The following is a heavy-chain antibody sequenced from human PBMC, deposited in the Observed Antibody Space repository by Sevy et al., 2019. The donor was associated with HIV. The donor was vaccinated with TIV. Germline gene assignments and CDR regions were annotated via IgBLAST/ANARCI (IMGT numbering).Heavy chain of an antibody. J-gene: IGHJ6*02. CDR1: GFTFSSYS. V-gene: IGHV3-48*01. Sequence: GGSLRLSCAASGFTFSSYSMNWVRQAPGKGLEWVSYISSSSTIYYADSVKGRFTISRDNAKNSLYLQMNSLRAEDTAVYYCAREVLRYFARPGGAPRDYYYGMDVWGQGTTVTVSS. CDR2: ISSSSTI. CDR3: AREVLRYFARPGGAPRDYYYGMDV. D-gene: IGHD3-9*01.